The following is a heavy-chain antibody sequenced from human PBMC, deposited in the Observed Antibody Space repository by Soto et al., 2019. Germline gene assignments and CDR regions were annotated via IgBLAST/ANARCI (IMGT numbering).Heavy chain of an antibody. V-gene: IGHV3-15*07. CDR1: GFVFSNAW. Sequence: GGSLRLSCAGSGFVFSNAWINWVRQAPGKGLEWVGRIKSKALGGTTDFAAPVRGRFAITRDDSRNMAYMQMNSLNTEDTAVYYCITDSYSTMIEVSFDSWGPGTPVTVS. J-gene: IGHJ4*01. CDR3: ITDSYSTMIEVSFDS. CDR2: IKSKALGGTT. D-gene: IGHD3-22*01.